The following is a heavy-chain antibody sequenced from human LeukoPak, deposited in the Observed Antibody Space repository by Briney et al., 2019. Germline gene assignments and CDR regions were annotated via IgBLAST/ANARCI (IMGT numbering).Heavy chain of an antibody. J-gene: IGHJ4*02. Sequence: GGSLRLSCEASGFPFSSYAMTWVRQAPGKGLEWVSVIYRGGSTYYADSVKGRFTISRDNSKNTLYLQMNSLRAEDTAVYYCARDRIAVAGITEFDYWGQGTLVTVSS. CDR3: ARDRIAVAGITEFDY. CDR2: IYRGGST. D-gene: IGHD6-19*01. CDR1: GFPFSSYA. V-gene: IGHV3-66*02.